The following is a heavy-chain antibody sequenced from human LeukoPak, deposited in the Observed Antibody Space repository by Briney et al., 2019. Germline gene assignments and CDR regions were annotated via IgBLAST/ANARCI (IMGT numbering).Heavy chain of an antibody. CDR2: IKYDGDEE. D-gene: IGHD4-23*01. J-gene: IGHJ4*02. CDR1: GFTFSSYA. V-gene: IGHV3-7*01. CDR3: KSGGAAPGSFDN. Sequence: GGSLRLSCAASGFTFSSYAMSWVRQAPGKGLAWVANIKYDGDEEYYVDSVKGRFTISRDNAKSSLYLQLNSLRVEDTAVYYCKSGGAAPGSFDNWGQGTLVTVSP.